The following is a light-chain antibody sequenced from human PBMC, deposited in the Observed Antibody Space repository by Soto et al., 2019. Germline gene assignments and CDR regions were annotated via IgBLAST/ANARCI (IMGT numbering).Light chain of an antibody. CDR1: QGINSF. J-gene: IGKJ1*01. CDR2: KAS. V-gene: IGKV1-5*03. CDR3: QQYNSFPWT. Sequence: IQLTQSPSSLSSSVCDRVTITCGASQGINSFLAWYQQKPGKAPKLLIYKASNLQSGVPSRFSGSGSGTEFTLTISSLQPDDFATYYCQQYNSFPWTFGQGTKVDI.